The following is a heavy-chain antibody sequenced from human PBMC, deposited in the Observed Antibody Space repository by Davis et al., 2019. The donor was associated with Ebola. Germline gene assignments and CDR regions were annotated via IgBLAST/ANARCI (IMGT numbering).Heavy chain of an antibody. Sequence: GESLKISCAASGFTFRSYYMHWVRQAPGKGLVWVSGIDPDGSRVSYADSVKGRFTISRDNAKDTVYLQMNSLRAEDTAEYYCATLPYVMDVWGQGTTVTVSS. CDR2: IDPDGSRV. CDR3: ATLPYVMDV. CDR1: GFTFRSYY. V-gene: IGHV3-74*01. J-gene: IGHJ6*02.